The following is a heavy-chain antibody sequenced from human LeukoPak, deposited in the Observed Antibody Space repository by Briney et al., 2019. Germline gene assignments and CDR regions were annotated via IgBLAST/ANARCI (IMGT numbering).Heavy chain of an antibody. J-gene: IGHJ4*02. Sequence: SETLSLTCAVYGGSFSGYYWSWIRQPPGKGLEWIGSIYYSGSTYYNPSLKSRVTISVDTSKNQFSLKLSSVTAADTAVYYCASTHIVVVVAAPYYFDYWGQGTLVTVSS. V-gene: IGHV4-34*01. CDR3: ASTHIVVVVAAPYYFDY. D-gene: IGHD2-15*01. CDR1: GGSFSGYY. CDR2: IYYSGST.